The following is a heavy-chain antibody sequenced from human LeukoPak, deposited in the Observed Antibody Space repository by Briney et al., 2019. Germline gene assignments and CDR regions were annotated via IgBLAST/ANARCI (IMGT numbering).Heavy chain of an antibody. D-gene: IGHD3-22*01. J-gene: IGHJ4*02. V-gene: IGHV3-48*01. Sequence: GGSLRLSCAASGFSFSMYSMNWVRQAPGKGLEWVSHISGGSPVIDYADSVKGRFIISRENAKNSLYLQMNSLRAEDTAVYYCARPIYDSSGYYHDYWGQGTLVTVSS. CDR2: ISGGSPVI. CDR3: ARPIYDSSGYYHDY. CDR1: GFSFSMYS.